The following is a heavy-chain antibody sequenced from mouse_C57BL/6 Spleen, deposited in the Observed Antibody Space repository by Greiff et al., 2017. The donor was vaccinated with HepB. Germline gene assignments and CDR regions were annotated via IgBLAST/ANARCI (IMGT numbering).Heavy chain of an antibody. CDR3: SRWGDYGSSYWYFDV. CDR1: GYTFTSYW. D-gene: IGHD1-1*01. CDR2: IYPSDSET. V-gene: IGHV1-61*01. J-gene: IGHJ1*03. Sequence: QVQLQQPGAELVRPGSSVKLSCKASGYTFTSYWMDWVKQRPGQGLEWIGNIYPSDSETNYNQKFKDKATLTVDKSSSTAYMQLSSLTSEDSAVYYCSRWGDYGSSYWYFDVWGTGTTVTVAS.